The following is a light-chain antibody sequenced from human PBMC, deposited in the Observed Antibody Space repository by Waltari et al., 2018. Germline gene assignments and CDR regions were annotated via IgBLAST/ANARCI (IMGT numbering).Light chain of an antibody. CDR2: RDN. J-gene: IGLJ2*01. CDR3: QLWDNNIVI. V-gene: IGLV3-9*01. CDR1: KIERKH. Sequence: YDVTQPVSVSVGLGQTARITCGGNKIERKHVQWYQQKPGQAPLLVMYRDNNRPSGIPDRFSGFNSGNSATLAISRAQDGDEADYYCQLWDNNIVIFGGGTKLTVL.